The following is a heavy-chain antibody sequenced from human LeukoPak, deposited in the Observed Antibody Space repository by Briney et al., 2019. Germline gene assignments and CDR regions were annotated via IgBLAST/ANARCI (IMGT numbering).Heavy chain of an antibody. CDR2: ISGSGGST. CDR1: GFTFSSYA. CDR3: ATTYYYDSSGWEAFDI. D-gene: IGHD3-22*01. V-gene: IGHV3-23*01. J-gene: IGHJ3*02. Sequence: AGGSLRLSCAASGFTFSSYAMSWVRQAPGKGLEWVSAISGSGGSTYYADSVKGRFTISRDNSKNTLYLQMNSLRAEDTAAYYCATTYYYDSSGWEAFDIWGQGTMVTVSS.